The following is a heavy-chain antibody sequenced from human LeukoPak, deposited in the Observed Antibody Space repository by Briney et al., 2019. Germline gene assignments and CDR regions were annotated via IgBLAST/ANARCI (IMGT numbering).Heavy chain of an antibody. CDR1: GFTFDDYT. J-gene: IGHJ4*02. V-gene: IGHV3-43*01. CDR2: ISWEGGST. D-gene: IGHD5-12*01. CDR3: AKDSGRGYDSGGGDY. Sequence: GGSLRLACAASGFTFDDYTMHWVRQAAGKGLEWVSRISWEGGSTYYADSVKGRFTISRDNSKNSLYLQMNSLRTEDTALYYCAKDSGRGYDSGGGDYWGQGTLVTVSS.